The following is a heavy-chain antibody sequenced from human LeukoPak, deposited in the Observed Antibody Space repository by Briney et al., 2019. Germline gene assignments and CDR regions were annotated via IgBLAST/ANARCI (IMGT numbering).Heavy chain of an antibody. CDR1: GFTFSSHA. CDR3: ARGSLRYFDWLSSPQDY. Sequence: GGSLRLSCAASGFTFSSHAMNWVRQAPGKGLEWVAVISYDGSNKYYADSVKGRFTISRDNSKNTLYLQMNSLRAEDTAVYYCARGSLRYFDWLSSPQDYWGQGTLVTVSS. J-gene: IGHJ4*02. D-gene: IGHD3-9*01. CDR2: ISYDGSNK. V-gene: IGHV3-30*04.